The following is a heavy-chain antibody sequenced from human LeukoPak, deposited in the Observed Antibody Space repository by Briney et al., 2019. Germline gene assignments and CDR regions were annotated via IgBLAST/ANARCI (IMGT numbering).Heavy chain of an antibody. CDR2: IYTSGST. Sequence: SETLSLTCTVSGGSISSGNYYWSWVRQPAGEGLEWIGRIYTSGSTNYNPSLKSRVTIAVDTSKNQFSLKLTSVTAADTAVYYCAIYCSTSSCQGNWFDPWGQGTLVTVSS. V-gene: IGHV4-61*02. D-gene: IGHD2-2*01. CDR3: AIYCSTSSCQGNWFDP. J-gene: IGHJ5*02. CDR1: GGSISSGNYY.